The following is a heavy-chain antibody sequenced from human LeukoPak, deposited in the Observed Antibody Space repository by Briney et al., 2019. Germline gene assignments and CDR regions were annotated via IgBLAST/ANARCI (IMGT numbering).Heavy chain of an antibody. CDR1: GFTFSDAW. V-gene: IGHV3-21*03. J-gene: IGHJ4*02. D-gene: IGHD2/OR15-2a*01. CDR3: ARDFYDGFALDY. CDR2: IFSSSTYI. Sequence: PGGSLGLSCAASGFTFSDAWMSWVRQAPGKGLEWVSFIFSSSTYIYYTDSVKGRFTISRDNARNSLYLQMDNLRAEDTGVYYCARDFYDGFALDYWGQGTLVTVSS.